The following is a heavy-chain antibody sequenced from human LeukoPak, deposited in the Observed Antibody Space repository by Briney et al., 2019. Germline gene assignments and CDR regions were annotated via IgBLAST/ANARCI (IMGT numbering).Heavy chain of an antibody. V-gene: IGHV3-9*03. CDR3: AKDIGYGSGTVTGYFDY. Sequence: GGSLRLSCAASGFTFDDYAMHWVRQAPGKGLEWVSGISWNSGSIGYADSVKGRFTITRDNAKNSLYLQMNSLRAEDMALYYCAKDIGYGSGTVTGYFDYWGQGTLVTVSS. CDR2: ISWNSGSI. J-gene: IGHJ4*02. CDR1: GFTFDDYA. D-gene: IGHD3-10*01.